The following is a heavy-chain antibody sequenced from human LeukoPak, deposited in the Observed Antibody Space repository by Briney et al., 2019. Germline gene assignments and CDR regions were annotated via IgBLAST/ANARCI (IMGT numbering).Heavy chain of an antibody. D-gene: IGHD6-19*01. CDR1: GFTFSSYG. CDR2: IWYDGSNK. J-gene: IGHJ4*02. V-gene: IGHV3-33*01. Sequence: GGSLRLSCAASGFTFSSYGMHWVRQAPGKGLEWVAVIWYDGSNKYYADSVKGRFTISRDNSKNTLYLQKNSLRAEDTAVYYCAREMSLSSSGWYRHFDYWGQGTLVTVSS. CDR3: AREMSLSSSGWYRHFDY.